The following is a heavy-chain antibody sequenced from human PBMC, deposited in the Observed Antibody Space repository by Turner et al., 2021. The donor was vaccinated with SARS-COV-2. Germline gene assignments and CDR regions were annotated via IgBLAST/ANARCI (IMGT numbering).Heavy chain of an antibody. Sequence: QVQLVESGGGVVQPGRSLRLSCAASGFTFSSNVMHWVRQAPGKGLEWVAVISYDGSNKYYADSVKGRFTISRDNSKNTLYLQMNSLGAEDTAVYYCARDTGDFDLWGRGTLVTVSS. J-gene: IGHJ2*01. V-gene: IGHV3-30-3*01. CDR3: ARDTGDFDL. D-gene: IGHD3-10*01. CDR2: ISYDGSNK. CDR1: GFTFSSNV.